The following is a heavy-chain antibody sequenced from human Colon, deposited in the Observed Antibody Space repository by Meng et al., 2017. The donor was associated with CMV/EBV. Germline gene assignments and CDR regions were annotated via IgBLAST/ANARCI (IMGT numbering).Heavy chain of an antibody. CDR1: YTFTGYY. V-gene: IGHV1-2*02. CDR3: ARAEEIVVVSTTESLDY. Sequence: YTFTGYYMHWGRQAPGQGLEWMGWINPNSGGTNYAQKFQGRVTMTRDTSISTAYMELSRLRSDDTAVYYCARAEEIVVVSTTESLDYWGQGTLVTVSS. CDR2: INPNSGGT. J-gene: IGHJ4*02. D-gene: IGHD3-22*01.